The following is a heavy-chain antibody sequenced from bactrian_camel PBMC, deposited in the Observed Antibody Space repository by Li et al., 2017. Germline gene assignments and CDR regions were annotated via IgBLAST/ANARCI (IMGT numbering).Heavy chain of an antibody. J-gene: IGHJ4*01. CDR1: GFRYNSYA. CDR3: AEGRGSRGEHCYSLNY. CDR2: INVDSQTTT. Sequence: VQLVESGGGSVQTGGSLTVSCKASGFRYNSYAMAWFRQAPGKEREGVACINVDSQTTTFYADSVKGRFTISQDSARNTVYLQMNNLQPEDTATYYCAEGRGSRGEHCYSLNYWGQGTQVTV. D-gene: IGHD6*01. V-gene: IGHV3S63*01.